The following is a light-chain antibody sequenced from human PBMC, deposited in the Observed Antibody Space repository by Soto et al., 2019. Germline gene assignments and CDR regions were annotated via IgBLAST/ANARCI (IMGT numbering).Light chain of an antibody. CDR1: QIVNTFY. J-gene: IGKJ4*01. Sequence: EVVLSQSPGTLSLSPGESATLSCRASQIVNTFYLAWYQQKPGQAPRLLIYGASSRATGIPDRFSASGSATDFSLTIRRLEPEDSAVYCCQQFGSSGPLTFGGGTKVEIK. CDR3: QQFGSSGPLT. CDR2: GAS. V-gene: IGKV3-20*01.